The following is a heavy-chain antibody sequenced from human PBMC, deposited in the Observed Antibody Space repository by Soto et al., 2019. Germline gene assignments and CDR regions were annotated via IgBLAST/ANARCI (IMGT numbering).Heavy chain of an antibody. D-gene: IGHD3-3*01. CDR2: IKQDGSEK. Sequence: GGSLRLSCAASGFAFSSYWMSWVRQAPGKGLEWVANIKQDGSEKYYVDSVKGRFTISRDNAKNSLYLQMNSLRAEDTAVYYCARDPLPPQLFELRFLEWSPYYYYYYMDVWGKGTTVTVSS. CDR1: GFAFSSYW. J-gene: IGHJ6*03. V-gene: IGHV3-7*01. CDR3: ARDPLPPQLFELRFLEWSPYYYYYYMDV.